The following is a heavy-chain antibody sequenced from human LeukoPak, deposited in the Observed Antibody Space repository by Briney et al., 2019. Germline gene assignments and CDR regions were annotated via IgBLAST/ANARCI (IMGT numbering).Heavy chain of an antibody. CDR2: VDREDGET. V-gene: IGHV1-69-2*01. CDR3: ATLASGFTNSRGGLYNWFDP. Sequence: ATVKISCKVSGYTFTDYYMHRVQQAPGKGLEWMGLVDREDGETIYAEKFQGRVTITADTSTDTAYMELSSLRSEDTAVYYCATLASGFTNSRGGLYNWFDPWGQGTLVTVSS. D-gene: IGHD1-1*01. J-gene: IGHJ5*02. CDR1: GYTFTDYY.